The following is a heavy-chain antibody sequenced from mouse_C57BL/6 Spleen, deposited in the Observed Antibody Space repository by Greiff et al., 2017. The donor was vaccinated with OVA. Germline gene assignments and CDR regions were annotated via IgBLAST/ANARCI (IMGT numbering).Heavy chain of an antibody. CDR2: IYPGDGDT. V-gene: IGHV1-80*01. J-gene: IGHJ2*01. Sequence: VQLQQSGAELVKPGASVKISCKASGYAFSSYWMNWVKQRPGKGLEWIGQIYPGDGDTNYNGKFKGKATLTADKSSSTAYMQLSSLTSEDSEVYFCERRLRQKDYFDYWGQGTTLTVSS. D-gene: IGHD3-2*01. CDR3: ERRLRQKDYFDY. CDR1: GYAFSSYW.